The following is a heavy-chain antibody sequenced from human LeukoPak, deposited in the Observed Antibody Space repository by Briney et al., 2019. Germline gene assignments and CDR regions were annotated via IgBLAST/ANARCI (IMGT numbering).Heavy chain of an antibody. D-gene: IGHD1-1*01. Sequence: SETLSLTCAVYGGSFSGYYWSWIRQPPGKGLEWIGEINHSGSTNYNPSLKSRVTISVDTSKNQFSQKLSSVTAADTAVYYCARATLRTFDYWGQGTLVTVSS. CDR1: GGSFSGYY. V-gene: IGHV4-34*01. CDR3: ARATLRTFDY. CDR2: INHSGST. J-gene: IGHJ4*02.